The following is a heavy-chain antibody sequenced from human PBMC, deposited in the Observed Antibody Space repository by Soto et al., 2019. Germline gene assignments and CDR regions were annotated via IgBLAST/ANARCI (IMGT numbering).Heavy chain of an antibody. V-gene: IGHV3-23*01. CDR3: ARDVWELLRGFDP. CDR2: ISGSGNST. D-gene: IGHD1-26*01. Sequence: GGSLRLSCAVSGFTFSNYAMSWVRQAPGKGLEWVSVISGSGNSTNYADSVKGRFTISRDNSKNTVYLQMNILRAEDTAVYYCARDVWELLRGFDPWGQGTLVTVSS. J-gene: IGHJ5*02. CDR1: GFTFSNYA.